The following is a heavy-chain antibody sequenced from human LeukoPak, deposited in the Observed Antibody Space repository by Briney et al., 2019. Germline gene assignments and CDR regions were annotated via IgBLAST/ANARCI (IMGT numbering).Heavy chain of an antibody. D-gene: IGHD3-10*01. CDR2: INHSGST. CDR1: GGSFSGYY. J-gene: IGHJ4*02. CDR3: ARDHGSRGGFDY. Sequence: SETLSLTCAVYGGSFSGYYWSWIRQPPGKGLEWIGEINHSGSTNYNPSLKSRVTISVDTSKNQFSLKLSSVTAADTAVYYCARDHGSRGGFDYWGQGTLVTVSS. V-gene: IGHV4-34*01.